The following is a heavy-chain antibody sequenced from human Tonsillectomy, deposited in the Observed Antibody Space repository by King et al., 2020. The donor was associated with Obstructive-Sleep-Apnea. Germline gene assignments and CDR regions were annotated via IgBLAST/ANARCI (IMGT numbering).Heavy chain of an antibody. CDR1: GYTFTGYY. V-gene: IGHV1-2*02. CDR2: INPNSGAT. J-gene: IGHJ4*02. Sequence: VQLVQSGAEVKEPGASVKVSCKASGYTFTGYYMHWVRQAPGQGLEWMGWINPNSGATKYTAKFQGRVTMTRDTSISTAYMELSRLRSDDTAVYSCARLRANLDYWGQGTLVTVSS. CDR3: ARLRANLDY.